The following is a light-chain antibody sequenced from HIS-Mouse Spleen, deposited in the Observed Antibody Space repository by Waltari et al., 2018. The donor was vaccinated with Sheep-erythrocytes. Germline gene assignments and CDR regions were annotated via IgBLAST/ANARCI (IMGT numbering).Light chain of an antibody. CDR2: EGS. Sequence: QSALTQPASVSGSPGQSITISCTGTSSDVGSYHLVSWYQQHPGKAPKLMIYEGSKRPSGVSTRFSGSKSGNTASLTISGLQAEDEADYYCCSYAGSSTPWVFGGGTKLTVL. J-gene: IGLJ3*02. CDR3: CSYAGSSTPWV. V-gene: IGLV2-23*01. CDR1: SSDVGSYHL.